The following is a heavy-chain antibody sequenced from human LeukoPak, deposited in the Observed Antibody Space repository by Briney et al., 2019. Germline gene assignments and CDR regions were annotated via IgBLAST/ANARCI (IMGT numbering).Heavy chain of an antibody. V-gene: IGHV4-34*01. CDR2: IYHSGST. CDR1: GGSFSDYY. J-gene: IGHJ4*02. CDR3: ARQGNTTSLFDC. Sequence: SETLSLTCAVYGGSFSDYYWSWIRQPPGKGLEWIGEIYHSGSTKYNPSLKSRVTMSVDTSKNQFSLKLSSVTAADTAVYYCARQGNTTSLFDCWGRGTLVTVSS. D-gene: IGHD1-14*01.